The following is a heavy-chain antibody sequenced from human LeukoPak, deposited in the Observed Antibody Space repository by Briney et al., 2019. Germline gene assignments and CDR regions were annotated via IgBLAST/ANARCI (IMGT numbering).Heavy chain of an antibody. CDR2: ISYDGTNK. D-gene: IGHD6-19*01. CDR3: ARGHPRPRVIAVAGNFDS. V-gene: IGHV3-30-3*01. Sequence: GGSLRLSCAASRFTFSSYAMHWVRQAPGKGLHWVVAISYDGTNKYYADSVKGRFTISRDNSKNTLYLQMNSLRADDTAVFYCARGHPRPRVIAVAGNFDSWGQGTLVTVSS. J-gene: IGHJ4*02. CDR1: RFTFSSYA.